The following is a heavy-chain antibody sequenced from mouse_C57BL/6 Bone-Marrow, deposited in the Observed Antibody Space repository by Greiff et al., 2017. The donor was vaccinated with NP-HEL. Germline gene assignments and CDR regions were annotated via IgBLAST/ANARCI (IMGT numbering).Heavy chain of an antibody. V-gene: IGHV14-4*01. D-gene: IGHD2-1*01. CDR1: GFNIKDDY. CDR2: IDPENGDT. CDR3: TSYYGKPWFAY. Sequence: EVKLMESGAELVRPGASVKLSCTASGFNIKDDYMHWVKQRPEQGLEWIGWIDPENGDTEYASKFQGKATITADTSSNTAYLQLSSLTSEDTAVYYCTSYYGKPWFAYWGQGTLVTVSA. J-gene: IGHJ3*01.